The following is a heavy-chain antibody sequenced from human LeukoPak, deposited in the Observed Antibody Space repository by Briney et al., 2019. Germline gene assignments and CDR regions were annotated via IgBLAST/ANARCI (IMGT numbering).Heavy chain of an antibody. CDR1: GGSISSSSYY. Sequence: SETLSLTCTVSGGSISSSSYYWGWIRQPPGKGLEWIGSIYYSGSTYYNPSLKSRVTISVDTSKNQFSLQLSSVTAADTAVYYCARHIWFGESGFDYWGQGTLVTVSS. CDR3: ARHIWFGESGFDY. CDR2: IYYSGST. J-gene: IGHJ4*02. V-gene: IGHV4-39*07. D-gene: IGHD3-10*01.